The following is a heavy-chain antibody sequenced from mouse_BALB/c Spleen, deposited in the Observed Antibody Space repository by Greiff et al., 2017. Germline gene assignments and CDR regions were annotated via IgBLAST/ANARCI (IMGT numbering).Heavy chain of an antibody. CDR1: GFTFSSYA. CDR2: ISSGGST. CDR3: ARGDGYDRYYAMDY. J-gene: IGHJ4*01. V-gene: IGHV5-6-5*01. Sequence: EVQGVESGGGLVKPGGSLKLSCAASGFTFSSYAMSWVRQTPEKRLEWVASISSGGSTYYPDSVKGRFTISRDNARNILYLQMSSLRSEDTAMYYCARGDGYDRYYAMDYWGQGTSVTVSS. D-gene: IGHD2-2*01.